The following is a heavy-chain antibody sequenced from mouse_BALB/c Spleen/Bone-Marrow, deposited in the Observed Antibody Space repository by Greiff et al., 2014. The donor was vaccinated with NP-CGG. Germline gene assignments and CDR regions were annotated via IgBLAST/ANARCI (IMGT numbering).Heavy chain of an antibody. D-gene: IGHD2-1*01. V-gene: IGHV1-39*01. CDR3: ARSWVNYFDY. Sequence: VQLKESGSELEKPGASVKISCKASGYSFTGYNMNWVKQSNGKSLEWIGNIDPYSGGTSYNQKFKGKATLTVDKSSSTDYMQLKSLTSEDSAVYYCARSWVNYFDYWGQGTTLTVSS. J-gene: IGHJ2*01. CDR2: IDPYSGGT. CDR1: GYSFTGYN.